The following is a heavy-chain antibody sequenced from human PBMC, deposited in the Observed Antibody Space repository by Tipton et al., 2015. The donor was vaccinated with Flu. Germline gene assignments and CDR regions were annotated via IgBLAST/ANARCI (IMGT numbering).Heavy chain of an antibody. D-gene: IGHD3-10*01. V-gene: IGHV3-21*01. CDR1: GFTFSSYS. CDR3: ARPTRRITMVRDDAFDI. CDR2: ISSSSSYT. Sequence: VQLVQSGGGLVKPGGSLRLSCAASGFTFSSYSMNWVRQAPGKGLEWVSSISSSSSYTYYADSVKGRFTISRDNAKNSLYLQMNSLRAEDTAVYYCARPTRRITMVRDDAFDIWGQGTMVTVSS. J-gene: IGHJ3*02.